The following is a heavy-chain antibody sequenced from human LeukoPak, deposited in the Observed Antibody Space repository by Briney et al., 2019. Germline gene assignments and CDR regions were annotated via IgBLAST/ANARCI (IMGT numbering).Heavy chain of an antibody. CDR2: IYYSGST. CDR3: ARHLTGYSDFDC. J-gene: IGHJ4*02. CDR1: GGSISSYY. V-gene: IGHV4-59*08. D-gene: IGHD3-9*01. Sequence: SETLSLTCTVSGGSISSYYWSWIRQPPGKGLEWIGYIYYSGSTNYNPSLKSRVTISVDTSKNQFSLKLSSVTAADTAVYYCARHLTGYSDFDCWGQGTLVTVSS.